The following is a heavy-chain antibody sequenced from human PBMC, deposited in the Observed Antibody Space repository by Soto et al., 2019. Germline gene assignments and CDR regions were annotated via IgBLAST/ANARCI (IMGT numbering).Heavy chain of an antibody. D-gene: IGHD3-10*01. V-gene: IGHV4-59*01. CDR2: IYYSGST. J-gene: IGHJ3*02. CDR1: GGSISSYY. Sequence: QVQLQESGPGLVKPSETLSLTCTVSGGSISSYYWSWIRQPPGKGLEWIGYIYYSGSTNYNPSLQRRVTISVDTSKNQFALKLSSVTAADTAVYYCARDHGVYYGSGRGGAFDIWGQGTMVTVSS. CDR3: ARDHGVYYGSGRGGAFDI.